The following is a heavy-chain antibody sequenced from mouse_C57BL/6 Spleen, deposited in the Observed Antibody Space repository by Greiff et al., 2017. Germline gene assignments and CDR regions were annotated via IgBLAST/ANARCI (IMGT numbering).Heavy chain of an antibody. Sequence: QVQLQQSGAELVRPGTSVKVSCKASGYAFTNYLIEWVKQRPGQGLEWIGVINPGSGGTNYNGKFKGKATLTADKSSSTAYMQLSSLTSEDSAVYFCARFGDYYGSRGGDYWGQGTSVTVSS. CDR3: ARFGDYYGSRGGDY. CDR1: GYAFTNYL. V-gene: IGHV1-54*01. CDR2: INPGSGGT. J-gene: IGHJ4*01. D-gene: IGHD1-1*01.